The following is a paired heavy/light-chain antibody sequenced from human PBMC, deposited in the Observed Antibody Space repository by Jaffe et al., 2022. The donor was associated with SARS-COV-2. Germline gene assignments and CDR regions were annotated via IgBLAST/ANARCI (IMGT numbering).Heavy chain of an antibody. V-gene: IGHV3-48*02. CDR1: GFVFSTYS. CDR2: ISSGSSTI. D-gene: IGHD2-2*01. Sequence: EVQLVESGGGLVQPGGSLRLSCAASGFVFSTYSMNWVRQAPGRGLEWVSYISSGSSTIYYAGSVKGRFTISRDNAKNSLYLQMSSLRDEDTAVYYCARAEPTYCSSSSCYFENWGQGTLVTVSS. J-gene: IGHJ4*02. CDR3: ARAEPTYCSSSSCYFEN.
Light chain of an antibody. CDR2: ATS. Sequence: DIQMTQSPSSLSASVGDRVTITCRASQSISSYLNWYQQKPGKAPKLLIYATSSLQSGVPSRFSGSGSGTDFTLTISSLQPEDLATYFCQQSYSTPYTFGQGTKLEIK. CDR3: QQSYSTPYT. J-gene: IGKJ2*01. V-gene: IGKV1-39*01. CDR1: QSISSY.